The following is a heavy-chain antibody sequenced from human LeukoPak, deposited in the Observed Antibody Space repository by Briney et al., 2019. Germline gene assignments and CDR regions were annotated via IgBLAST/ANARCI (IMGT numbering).Heavy chain of an antibody. V-gene: IGHV5-51*01. CDR2: IYPGDSDT. J-gene: IGHJ6*02. CDR3: ARGPAAMKDDYCGMDV. CDR1: GYRFTSYW. D-gene: IGHD2-2*01. Sequence: KAGESLKISCKGSGYRFTSYWIGWVRQMPGKGLERMGIIYPGDSDTRYSPSFQGQVTISADKSISTAYVQWSSLKASDTAMYYCARGPAAMKDDYCGMDVWGQGTTVTVSS.